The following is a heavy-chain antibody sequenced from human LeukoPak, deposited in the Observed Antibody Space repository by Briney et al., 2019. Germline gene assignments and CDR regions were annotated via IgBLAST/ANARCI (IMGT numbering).Heavy chain of an antibody. CDR3: ARDRAVATIGGVDY. CDR2: INPNSGGT. CDR1: GYTFTGYY. J-gene: IGHJ4*02. D-gene: IGHD5-12*01. Sequence: ASVKVSCKASGYTFTGYYMHWVRQAPGQGLEWMGWINPNSGGTNYAQKFQGRVTMTRDTSISTAYMELSRLRSDDTAVYYCARDRAVATIGGVDYWGQGTLVTVSS. V-gene: IGHV1-2*02.